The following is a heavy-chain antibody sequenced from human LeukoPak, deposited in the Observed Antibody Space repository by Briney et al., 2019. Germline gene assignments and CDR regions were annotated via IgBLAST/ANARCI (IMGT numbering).Heavy chain of an antibody. CDR3: AASSTFGGIIVDNCFDP. Sequence: SQTLSLTCTVSGFSITRAVYYWSWLRQPAGKGVEGVGYIYCSGTTSYNAFLRSRVLLLEDPCKDQISLKITSLTTADTAVYYCAASSTFGGIIVDNCFDPWGRGTLVTVSS. CDR1: GFSITRAVYY. J-gene: IGHJ5*02. D-gene: IGHD3-16*02. V-gene: IGHV4-30-4*01. CDR2: IYCSGTT.